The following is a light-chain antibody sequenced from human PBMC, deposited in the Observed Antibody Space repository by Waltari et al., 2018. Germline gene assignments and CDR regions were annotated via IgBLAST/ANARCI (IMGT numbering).Light chain of an antibody. CDR2: DVS. CDR3: KSYTGTGSWV. CDR1: KSDVGFYYY. J-gene: IGLJ3*02. Sequence: QSALTQPPSASGSPGQSITLFCTGTKSDVGFYYYVSLYQQHPGKAPKVIIYDVSQRPSGISNRFSGSKSGNTASLTISGLQADDEADYYCKSYTGTGSWVFGGGTKLTVL. V-gene: IGLV2-14*03.